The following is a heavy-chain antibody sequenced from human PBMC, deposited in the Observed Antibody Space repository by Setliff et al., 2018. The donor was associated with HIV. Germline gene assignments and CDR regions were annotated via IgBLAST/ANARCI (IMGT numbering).Heavy chain of an antibody. CDR3: TRVVGGNLYPSAFDI. Sequence: GGSLRLSCAASGFTFSDYDMHWVRQSTGKGLEWVSVIGTAGDSYSSDSVKGRFTISRDNAKNTVYLQMNSLRAEDTAVYYCTRVVGGNLYPSAFDIWAQGTMVTVSS. V-gene: IGHV3-13*01. CDR2: IGTAGDS. D-gene: IGHD4-4*01. CDR1: GFTFSDYD. J-gene: IGHJ3*02.